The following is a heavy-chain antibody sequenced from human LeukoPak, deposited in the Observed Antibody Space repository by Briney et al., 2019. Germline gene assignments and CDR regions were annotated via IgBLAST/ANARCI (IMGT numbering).Heavy chain of an antibody. CDR3: ATVIAVAGMDY. V-gene: IGHV3-23*01. CDR1: GFTFSSYA. Sequence: GGSLRLSCAASGFTFSSYAMSWVRQAPGKGLEWVSAISGSGGSTYYADSVKGRFTISRDNSKNTLYLQVNSLRAEDTAVYYCATVIAVAGMDYWGQGTLVTVSS. CDR2: ISGSGGST. J-gene: IGHJ4*02. D-gene: IGHD6-19*01.